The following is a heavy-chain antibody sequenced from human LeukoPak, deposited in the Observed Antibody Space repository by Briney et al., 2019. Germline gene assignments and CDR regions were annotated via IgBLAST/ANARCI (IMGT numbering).Heavy chain of an antibody. J-gene: IGHJ4*02. V-gene: IGHV3-7*01. Sequence: ASVKVSCKTSGYTFSSYWMSWVRQAPGKGLEWVANIKQDGSEKYYVDSVKGRFTISRDNAKNSLYLQMNSLRAEDTAVYYCARERGYCSSTSCPPFDYWGQGTLVTVSS. D-gene: IGHD2-2*01. CDR1: GYTFSSYW. CDR3: ARERGYCSSTSCPPFDY. CDR2: IKQDGSEK.